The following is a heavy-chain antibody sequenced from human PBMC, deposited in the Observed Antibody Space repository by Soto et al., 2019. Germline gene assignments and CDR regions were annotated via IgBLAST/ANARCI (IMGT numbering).Heavy chain of an antibody. CDR3: ARGRWYDFWSGYSNDAFDI. J-gene: IGHJ3*02. V-gene: IGHV1-8*01. CDR1: GYTFTSYD. CDR2: MNPNSGNT. D-gene: IGHD3-3*01. Sequence: RASVKVSCKASGYTFTSYDINWVRQATGQGLEWMGWMNPNSGNTGYAQKFQGRVTMTRNTSISTAYMELSSLRSEDTAVYYCARGRWYDFWSGYSNDAFDIWGQGTMVTVSS.